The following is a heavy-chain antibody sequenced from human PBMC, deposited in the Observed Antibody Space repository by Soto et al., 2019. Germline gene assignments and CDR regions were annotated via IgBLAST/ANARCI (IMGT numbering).Heavy chain of an antibody. CDR2: IYPSGGST. CDR3: ARDAAFGNYAYNWFDP. V-gene: IGHV1-46*01. Sequence: QVQLVQSGAEVKKPGASVKVSCKTSGYTFTYYHIHWLRQAPGQGPEWMGKIYPSGGSTNYAPKFWGRVTRXRXTXTXXVYMELSSLRSDDTAMYYCARDAAFGNYAYNWFDPWGQGTLVTVSS. D-gene: IGHD4-4*01. J-gene: IGHJ5*02. CDR1: GYTFTYYH.